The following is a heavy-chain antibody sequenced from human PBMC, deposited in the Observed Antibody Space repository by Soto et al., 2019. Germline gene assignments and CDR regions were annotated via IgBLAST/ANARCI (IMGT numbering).Heavy chain of an antibody. V-gene: IGHV1-69*13. CDR1: GGTFSSYA. Sequence: ASVKVSCKAAGGTFSSYAISWVRQAPGQGLEWMGGIIPIFGTANYAQKFQGRVTITADESTSTAYMELSSLRSEDTAVYYCASYYYDSSGYNPGVYWGQGTLVTVSS. CDR2: IIPIFGTA. CDR3: ASYYYDSSGYNPGVY. J-gene: IGHJ4*02. D-gene: IGHD3-22*01.